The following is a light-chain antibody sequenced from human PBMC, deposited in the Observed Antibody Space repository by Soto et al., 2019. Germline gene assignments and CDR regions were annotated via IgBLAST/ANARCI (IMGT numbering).Light chain of an antibody. CDR1: SSDVGSYNL. CDR2: EAT. V-gene: IGLV2-23*01. Sequence: QSALTQPASVSGSPGQSITISCTGTSSDVGSYNLVSWYQQHPGKAPKPMIYEATKRPSGVSDRFSGSKSGNTASLTISGLLAEDEADYYCCSYAGSRIVVFGGGTKVTVL. CDR3: CSYAGSRIVV. J-gene: IGLJ2*01.